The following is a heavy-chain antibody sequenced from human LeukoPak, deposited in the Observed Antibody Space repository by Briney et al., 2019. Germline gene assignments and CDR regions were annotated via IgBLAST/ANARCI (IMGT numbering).Heavy chain of an antibody. Sequence: ASVKVSCKASGYTFTSYAMHWVRQAPGQGLEWMGWISAYNGNTNYAQKLQGRVTMTTDTSTSTAYMELRSLRSDDTAVYYCARDDTMVRGVSFDYWGQGTLVTVSS. J-gene: IGHJ4*02. V-gene: IGHV1-18*01. CDR3: ARDDTMVRGVSFDY. D-gene: IGHD3-10*01. CDR1: GYTFTSYA. CDR2: ISAYNGNT.